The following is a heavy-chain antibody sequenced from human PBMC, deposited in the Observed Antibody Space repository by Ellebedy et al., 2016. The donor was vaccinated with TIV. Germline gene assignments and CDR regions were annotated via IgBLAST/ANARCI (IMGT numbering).Heavy chain of an antibody. CDR3: AGGTY. Sequence: GESLKISCAASGFNFSAYAMHWVRQAPGKGLEWVSLISYDGSNKYYADSVKGRFTISRDNSKNTLYLQMNSLRAEDTAVYYCAGGTYWGQGTLVTVSS. CDR2: ISYDGSNK. J-gene: IGHJ4*02. CDR1: GFNFSAYA. V-gene: IGHV3-30-3*01.